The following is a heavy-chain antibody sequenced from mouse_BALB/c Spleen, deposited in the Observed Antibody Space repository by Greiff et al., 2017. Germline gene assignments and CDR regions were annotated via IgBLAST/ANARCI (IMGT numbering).Heavy chain of an antibody. CDR3: ASTRDSSGYVGAAMDY. V-gene: IGHV14-3*02. J-gene: IGHJ4*01. CDR1: GFNIKDTY. Sequence: VQLQQSGAELVKPGASVKLSCTASGFNIKDTYMHWVKQRPEQGLEWIGRIDPANGNTKYDPKFQGKATITADTSSNTAYLQLSSLTSEDTAVYYCASTRDSSGYVGAAMDYWGQGTSVTVSS. D-gene: IGHD3-2*01. CDR2: IDPANGNT.